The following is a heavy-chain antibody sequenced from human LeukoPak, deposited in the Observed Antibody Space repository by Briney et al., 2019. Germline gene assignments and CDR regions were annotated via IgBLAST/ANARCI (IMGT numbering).Heavy chain of an antibody. Sequence: GGALRLSCAASGFTFDDYAMHWVRQAPGKGLEWVSLISGDGGSTYYADSVKGRFTISRDNSKNSLYLQMNSLRTEDTALYYCAKDMIAAAGRYYCYYGMDVWGQGTTVTVSS. CDR1: GFTFDDYA. V-gene: IGHV3-43*02. CDR2: ISGDGGST. J-gene: IGHJ6*02. D-gene: IGHD6-13*01. CDR3: AKDMIAAAGRYYCYYGMDV.